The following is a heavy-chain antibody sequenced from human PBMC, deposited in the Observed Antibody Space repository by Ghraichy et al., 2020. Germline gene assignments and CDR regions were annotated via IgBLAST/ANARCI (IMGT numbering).Heavy chain of an antibody. CDR3: AHRIPYYFDY. CDR1: GFSLSASGVG. CDR2: IYCDDDK. V-gene: IGHV2-5*02. Sequence: SGPTLVKPTQTLTLTCTFSGFSLSASGVGVGWIRQTPGKALEWLGFIYCDDDKRYSPSLRSRLTITKDTSKNQVVLTMTNMDPVDTATYYCAHRIPYYFDYWGQGTLVTVSS. J-gene: IGHJ4*02.